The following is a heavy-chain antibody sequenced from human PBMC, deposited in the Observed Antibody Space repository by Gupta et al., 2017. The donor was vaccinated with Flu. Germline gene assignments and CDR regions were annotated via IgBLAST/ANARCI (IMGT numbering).Heavy chain of an antibody. Sequence: EVQLVESGGGLVQPGGSLRLSCAASGFPFSSYWMSWVRQAPGKGLEWVANIKQDGSEKYYVDSVKGRFTIARDNAKNSLYLQMNSLRAEDTAVYYCDVVVTAIVWDAFEIWGQGTMVTVSA. J-gene: IGHJ3*02. CDR1: GFPFSSYW. CDR3: DVVVTAIVWDAFEI. V-gene: IGHV3-7*01. CDR2: IKQDGSEK. D-gene: IGHD2-21*02.